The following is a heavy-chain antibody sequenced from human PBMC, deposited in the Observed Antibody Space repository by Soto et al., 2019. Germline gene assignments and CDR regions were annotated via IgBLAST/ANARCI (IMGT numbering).Heavy chain of an antibody. V-gene: IGHV3-23*01. CDR3: AKTRQAPVGTHFFDL. J-gene: IGHJ4*02. CDR2: VSADGVSS. CDR1: GFTFSSFA. Sequence: GGSLRLSCEGSGFTFSSFAMGWVRQAPGKGLEWLSSVSADGVSSFSADSVRGRFRVCRDTSKNTLFLQMRFLRVEDTAVYYCAKTRQAPVGTHFFDLWGQGTQVTVSS.